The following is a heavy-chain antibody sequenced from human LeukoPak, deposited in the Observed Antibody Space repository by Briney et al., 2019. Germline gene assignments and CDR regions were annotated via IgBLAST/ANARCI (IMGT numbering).Heavy chain of an antibody. CDR2: IVVGSGNT. CDR3: AAGWYGSGSPKGDY. V-gene: IGHV1-58*01. Sequence: ASVKVSCKASVFTFTSSAVQWVRQARGQRLEWIGWIVVGSGNTNYAQKFQERVTITRDMSTSTAYMELSSLRSEDTAVYYCAAGWYGSGSPKGDYWGQGTLVTVSS. J-gene: IGHJ4*02. D-gene: IGHD3-10*01. CDR1: VFTFTSSA.